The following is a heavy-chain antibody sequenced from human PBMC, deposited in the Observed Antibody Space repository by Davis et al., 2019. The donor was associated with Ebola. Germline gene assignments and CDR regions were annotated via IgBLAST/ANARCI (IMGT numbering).Heavy chain of an antibody. CDR3: ARARVVVVVAAPYYYYGMDV. Sequence: GSLRLSCGVYGGAFSGYYWSWIRQPPGKGLEWIGEINHSGSTNYNPSLKSRVTISVDTSKNQFSLKLSSVTAADTAVYYCARARVVVVVAAPYYYYGMDVWGQGTTVTVSS. J-gene: IGHJ6*02. CDR1: GGAFSGYY. CDR2: INHSGST. D-gene: IGHD2-15*01. V-gene: IGHV4-34*01.